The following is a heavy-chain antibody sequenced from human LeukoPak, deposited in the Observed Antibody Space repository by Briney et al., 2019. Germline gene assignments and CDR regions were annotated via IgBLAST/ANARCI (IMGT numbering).Heavy chain of an antibody. J-gene: IGHJ6*02. CDR3: ARLKFCSSTSCSYYYYYGMDV. Sequence: KASETLSLTCAVYGGSFSGYYWSWIRQPPGKGLEWIGEINHSGSTNYNPSLKSRVTISVDTSKNQFSLKLSSVTAADTAVYYCARLKFCSSTSCSYYYYYGMDVWGQGTTVTVSS. CDR1: GGSFSGYY. D-gene: IGHD2-2*01. CDR2: INHSGST. V-gene: IGHV4-34*01.